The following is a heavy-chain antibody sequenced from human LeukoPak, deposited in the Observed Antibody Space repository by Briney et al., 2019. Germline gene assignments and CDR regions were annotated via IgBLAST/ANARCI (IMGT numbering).Heavy chain of an antibody. CDR1: GFTFSNAW. J-gene: IGHJ5*02. CDR2: IKSKTDGGTT. CDR3: TTAVYDYVWGSYRPESRFDP. V-gene: IGHV3-15*01. Sequence: GGSLRLSCAASGFTFSNAWMSWVRQAPGKGLEWVGRIKSKTDGGTTDYAAPVKGRFTISRDDSKNTLYLQMNSLKTEDTAVYYCTTAVYDYVWGSYRPESRFDPWGQGTLVTVSS. D-gene: IGHD3-16*02.